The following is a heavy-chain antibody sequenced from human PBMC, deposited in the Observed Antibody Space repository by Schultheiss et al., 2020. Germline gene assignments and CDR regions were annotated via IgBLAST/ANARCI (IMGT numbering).Heavy chain of an antibody. CDR1: GGSISSYY. CDR2: IYYSGST. J-gene: IGHJ4*02. D-gene: IGHD5-18*01. Sequence: SETLSLTCTVSGGSISSYYWSWIRQPAGKGLEWIGYIYYSGSTYYNPSLKSRVTISVDTSKNQFSLKLSSVTAADTAVYYCAREREFSYGYGFDYWGQGTLVTVSS. CDR3: AREREFSYGYGFDY. V-gene: IGHV4-59*06.